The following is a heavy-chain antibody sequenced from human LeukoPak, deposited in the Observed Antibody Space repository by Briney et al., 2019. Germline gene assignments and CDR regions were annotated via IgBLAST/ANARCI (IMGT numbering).Heavy chain of an antibody. J-gene: IGHJ4*02. Sequence: PGGPLRLSCSASGFTLSSYEMNWVGQAPGKGLEWVSYIRSSGSNIYYADPVKGRFTISRDNDKNSLYLKMNSLRAEDTAVYYCAREGRVPVWGQGTLVTVSS. CDR1: GFTLSSYE. V-gene: IGHV3-48*03. D-gene: IGHD3-10*01. CDR2: IRSSGSNI. CDR3: AREGRVPV.